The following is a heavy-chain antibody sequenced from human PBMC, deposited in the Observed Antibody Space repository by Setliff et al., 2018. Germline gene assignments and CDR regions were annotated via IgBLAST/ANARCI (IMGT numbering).Heavy chain of an antibody. Sequence: GESLKISCKGSGYSFSNFWIGWVRQMPGKGLEWMRIIYPGDSHTRYSPSFQGQVTISTDTSINTAFLQWNNLKASDTAVYYCARRGERFFNWFDPWGQGTLVTVSS. J-gene: IGHJ5*02. CDR1: GYSFSNFW. V-gene: IGHV5-51*01. CDR2: IYPGDSHT. CDR3: ARRGERFFNWFDP. D-gene: IGHD2-21*01.